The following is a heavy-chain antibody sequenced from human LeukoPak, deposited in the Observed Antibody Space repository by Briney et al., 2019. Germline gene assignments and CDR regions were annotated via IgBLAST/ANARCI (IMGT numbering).Heavy chain of an antibody. J-gene: IGHJ4*02. CDR3: ATSQQWLGVYYFDY. D-gene: IGHD6-19*01. V-gene: IGHV3-23*01. CDR1: GFTFSNYG. CDR2: ISGSGGST. Sequence: PGGSLRLSCAASGFTFSNYGMSWVRQAPGKGLDWVSAISGSGGSTYYAGSVKGRFTISRDNSKNTLYLQMNSLRAEDTAVYYCATSQQWLGVYYFDYWGQGTLVTVSS.